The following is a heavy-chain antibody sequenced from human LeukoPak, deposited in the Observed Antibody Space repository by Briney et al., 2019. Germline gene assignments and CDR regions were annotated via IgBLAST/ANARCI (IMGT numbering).Heavy chain of an antibody. D-gene: IGHD3-10*01. Sequence: ASVKVSCKASGYTFTSYGISWVRQAPGQGLEWMGWISAYNGNTNYAQKLQGRVTMTTDTSTSTAYMELRSLRSDDTAVYYRARAPYYYGSGDSGWFDPWGQGTLVTVSS. V-gene: IGHV1-18*01. J-gene: IGHJ5*02. CDR3: ARAPYYYGSGDSGWFDP. CDR1: GYTFTSYG. CDR2: ISAYNGNT.